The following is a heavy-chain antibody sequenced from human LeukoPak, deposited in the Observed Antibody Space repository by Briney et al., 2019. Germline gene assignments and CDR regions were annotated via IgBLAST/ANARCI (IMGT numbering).Heavy chain of an antibody. D-gene: IGHD3-16*01. V-gene: IGHV1-69*04. CDR2: IIPILGIA. CDR1: GGTFSSYA. Sequence: SVKVSCKASGGTFSSYAISWVRQAPGQGLEWMGRIIPILGIANYAQKFQGRVTITADKSTSTAYMELRSLRSDDTAVYYCARDQWGSRLVDPWGQGTLVTVSS. J-gene: IGHJ5*02. CDR3: ARDQWGSRLVDP.